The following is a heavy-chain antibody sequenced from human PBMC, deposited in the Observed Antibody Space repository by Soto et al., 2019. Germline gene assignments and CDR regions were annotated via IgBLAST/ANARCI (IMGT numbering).Heavy chain of an antibody. Sequence: SETLSLTCTVSGGSISNKRYYCGWIREPPGKGLEWIGSIHYCGSNYDIPSLISRHTIDVHTPKNQLSLKLESVPAADTVVYYFARHVSLGYCTPTIRDLLSWFDAWGQRTHVPVSS. J-gene: IGHJ5*02. D-gene: IGHD2-8*01. CDR1: GGSISNKRYY. V-gene: IGHV4-39*01. CDR2: IHYCGSN. CDR3: ARHVSLGYCTPTIRDLLSWFDA.